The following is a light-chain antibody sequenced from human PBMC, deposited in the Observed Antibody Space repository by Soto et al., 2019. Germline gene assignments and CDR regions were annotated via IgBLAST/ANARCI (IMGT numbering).Light chain of an antibody. CDR3: QQYNSWPRT. V-gene: IGKV3-15*01. Sequence: EIVMTQSPGTLSVSPGERATLSCRPSQSINSHSALYQQKPGQAPRLLMYGASTRATGIPARFSGSGSGTEFTLTISSLQSEDFAVYYCQQYNSWPRTFGQGTKVDIK. CDR1: QSINSH. CDR2: GAS. J-gene: IGKJ1*01.